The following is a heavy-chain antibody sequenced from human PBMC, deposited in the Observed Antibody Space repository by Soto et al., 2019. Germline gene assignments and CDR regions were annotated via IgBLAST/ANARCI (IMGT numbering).Heavy chain of an antibody. V-gene: IGHV3-21*01. D-gene: IGHD6-6*01. CDR3: ARETGSIAAPSDY. CDR2: ISSSSSYI. CDR1: GFTFSSYS. Sequence: GGSLRLSCAASGFTFSSYSMNWVRQAPGKGLEWVSSISSSSSYIYYADSVKGRFTIARDNAKNSLYLQMNSLRAEDTAVYYCARETGSIAAPSDYWGQGTLVTVSS. J-gene: IGHJ4*02.